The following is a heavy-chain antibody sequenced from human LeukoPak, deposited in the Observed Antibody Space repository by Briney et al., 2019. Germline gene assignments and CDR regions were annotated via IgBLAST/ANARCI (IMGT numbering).Heavy chain of an antibody. V-gene: IGHV3-23*01. CDR2: ISGSGDKT. J-gene: IGHJ4*02. CDR1: GFTFSSNG. D-gene: IGHD3-22*01. Sequence: PGGSLRLSCAASGFTFSSNGMSWVRKAPGKGLERVSSISGSGDKTYYADSVKGRFTISRDNSKSTMYLQMNSLRAEDAAVYHCAKTNGYYDLWGQGTLVIVSS. CDR3: AKTNGYYDL.